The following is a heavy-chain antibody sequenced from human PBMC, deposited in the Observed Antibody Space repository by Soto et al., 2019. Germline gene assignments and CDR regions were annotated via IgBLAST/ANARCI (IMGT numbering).Heavy chain of an antibody. CDR3: AKAKSGETSDAFDI. D-gene: IGHD1-26*01. Sequence: GGSLRLSCAASGFTFSSYGMHWVRQAPGKGLEWVAVISYDGSNKYYADSVKGRFTISRDNSKNTLYLQMNSLRAEDTAVYYCAKAKSGETSDAFDIWGQGTMVTVSS. V-gene: IGHV3-30*18. J-gene: IGHJ3*02. CDR2: ISYDGSNK. CDR1: GFTFSSYG.